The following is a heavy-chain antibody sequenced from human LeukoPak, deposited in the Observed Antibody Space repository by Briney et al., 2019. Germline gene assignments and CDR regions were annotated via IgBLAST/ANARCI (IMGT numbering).Heavy chain of an antibody. V-gene: IGHV3-20*04. CDR3: ARDRGYREIDY. CDR1: GFTFDDYG. J-gene: IGHJ4*02. D-gene: IGHD3-10*01. CDR2: INWNGGRT. Sequence: GGSLRLSCAASGFTFDDYGMSWVRQAPGKGLEWVSGINWNGGRTGYADSVKGRFTISRDNAKNSLYPQMNSLRAEDTALYYCARDRGYREIDYWGQGTLVTVSS.